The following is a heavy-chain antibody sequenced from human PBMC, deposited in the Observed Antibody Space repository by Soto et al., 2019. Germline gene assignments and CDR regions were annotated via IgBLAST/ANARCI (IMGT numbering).Heavy chain of an antibody. V-gene: IGHV3-66*01. CDR1: GFTVSSNY. D-gene: IGHD3-10*01. Sequence: GSLRLSCAASGFTVSSNYMSWVRQAPGKGMEWVSVIYSGGSTYYADSVKGRFTISRDNSKNTLYLQMNSLRAEDTAVYYCARDAEVRGAFYYYYYMEVWGKGTTVTVSS. CDR2: IYSGGST. CDR3: ARDAEVRGAFYYYYYMEV. J-gene: IGHJ6*03.